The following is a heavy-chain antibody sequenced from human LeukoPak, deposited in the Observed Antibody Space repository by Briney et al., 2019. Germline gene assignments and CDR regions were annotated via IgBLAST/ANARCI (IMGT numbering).Heavy chain of an antibody. J-gene: IGHJ4*02. CDR3: ARGIDSSGYFQFDY. V-gene: IGHV4-34*01. CDR2: INHSGST. Sequence: SETLSLTCAVYGGSFSGYYWSWIRQPPGKGLEWIGEINHSGSTNYNPSLKSRVTISVDTSKNQFSLKLSSVTAADTAVYYCARGIDSSGYFQFDYWGRGTLVTVSS. CDR1: GGSFSGYY. D-gene: IGHD3-22*01.